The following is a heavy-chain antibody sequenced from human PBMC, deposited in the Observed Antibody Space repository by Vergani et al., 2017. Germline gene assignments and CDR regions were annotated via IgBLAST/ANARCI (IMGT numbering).Heavy chain of an antibody. D-gene: IGHD4-11*01. CDR1: GGSFSGYY. J-gene: IGHJ6*03. CDR2: LNDSGST. Sequence: QVQLQQWGAGLLKPSETLSLTCAVYGGSFSGYYWCWICHPPGNGLEWVGELNDSGSTNYNTSLKSRVIISVNTSKNQFSLMLSCVTAATTAVYYCARGHRYSNYVYYYIDVWGKGTTVTVSS. V-gene: IGHV4-34*01. CDR3: ARGHRYSNYVYYYIDV.